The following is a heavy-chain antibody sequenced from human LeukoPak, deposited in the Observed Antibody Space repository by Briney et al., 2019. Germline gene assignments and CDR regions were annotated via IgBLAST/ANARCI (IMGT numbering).Heavy chain of an antibody. J-gene: IGHJ4*02. D-gene: IGHD3-10*01. V-gene: IGHV4-34*01. CDR2: INRSGTT. CDR3: ARGESYYYASGSSLPLGY. Sequence: SETLSLTCAVCGGSFSGYSWTWIRQPPGKGLEWIGEINRSGTTNYNPSLTSRVTISVDTSKNLFSLKLTSVTAADTAVYYCARGESYYYASGSSLPLGYWGQGTLVTVSS. CDR1: GGSFSGYS.